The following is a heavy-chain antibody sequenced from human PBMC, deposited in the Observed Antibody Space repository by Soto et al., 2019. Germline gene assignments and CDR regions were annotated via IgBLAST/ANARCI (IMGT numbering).Heavy chain of an antibody. Sequence: ASVKVSCKASGYTFTSYGISGVRQAPGQGLEWMGWISAYNGNTNYAQKLQGRVTMTTDTSTSTAYMELRSLRSDDTAVYYCAREVRVATINWFDPWGQGTLVTVSS. J-gene: IGHJ5*02. CDR2: ISAYNGNT. CDR1: GYTFTSYG. CDR3: AREVRVATINWFDP. V-gene: IGHV1-18*01. D-gene: IGHD5-12*01.